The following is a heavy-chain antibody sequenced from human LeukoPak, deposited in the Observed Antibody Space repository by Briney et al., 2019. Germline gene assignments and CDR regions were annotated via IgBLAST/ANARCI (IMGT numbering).Heavy chain of an antibody. V-gene: IGHV5-51*01. Sequence: GESLKISCKGPGYSFTSYWIGWVRQMPGKGLEWMGIIYPGDSDTRYRPSFHGQVTISADKSISTAYLQWSSLKASDTAMYYCARQKGGGGYSYGYAFDYWGQGTLVTVSS. CDR3: ARQKGGGGYSYGYAFDY. CDR1: GYSFTSYW. D-gene: IGHD5-18*01. CDR2: IYPGDSDT. J-gene: IGHJ4*02.